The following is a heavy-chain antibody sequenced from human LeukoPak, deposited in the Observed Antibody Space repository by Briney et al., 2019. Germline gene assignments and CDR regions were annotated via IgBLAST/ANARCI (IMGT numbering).Heavy chain of an antibody. D-gene: IGHD3-10*01. J-gene: IGHJ3*02. CDR1: GDSINNNVYY. V-gene: IGHV4-39*07. CDR3: ARDWGLWLGEARDAFDI. Sequence: SETLSLTCTVSGDSINNNVYYWGWIRQPPGKGLEWIAIISYSGTTYYNPSLKTRATISIDTSKNKFSLKVNSVTAADTAMYYCARDWGLWLGEARDAFDIWGQGTIVTVFS. CDR2: ISYSGTT.